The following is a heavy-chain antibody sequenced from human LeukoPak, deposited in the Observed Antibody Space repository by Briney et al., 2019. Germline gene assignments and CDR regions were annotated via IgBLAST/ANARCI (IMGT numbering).Heavy chain of an antibody. J-gene: IGHJ5*02. CDR3: ARVHYYGSGSYYKIDWFDP. CDR2: ISWNSVTI. V-gene: IGHV3-9*01. CDR1: GFTFDDYA. Sequence: PGGSLRLSCAASGFTFDDYAMHWVRQAPGKGLEWVSGISWNSVTIDYADSVKGRFTISRDNSKNTLYLQMNSLRAEDTAVYYCARVHYYGSGSYYKIDWFDPWGQGTLVTVSS. D-gene: IGHD3-10*01.